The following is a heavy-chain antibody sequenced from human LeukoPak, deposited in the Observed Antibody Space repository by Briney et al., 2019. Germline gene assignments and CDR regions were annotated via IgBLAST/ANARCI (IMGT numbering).Heavy chain of an antibody. Sequence: SQTLSLTCTVSGGSINSGDYYWSWIRQHPGKGLEWIGNIYYGGSTYYSPSLKSRVTMSVDTSKNQFSLTLISVTAADTAVYFCARAAPNYYDSSGSLRNPYFDYWGQGTLVTVSS. CDR2: IYYGGST. V-gene: IGHV4-31*03. CDR1: GGSINSGDYY. J-gene: IGHJ4*02. D-gene: IGHD3-22*01. CDR3: ARAAPNYYDSSGSLRNPYFDY.